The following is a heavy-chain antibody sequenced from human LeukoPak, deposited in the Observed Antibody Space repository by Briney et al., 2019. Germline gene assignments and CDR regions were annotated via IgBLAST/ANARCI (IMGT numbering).Heavy chain of an antibody. J-gene: IGHJ3*02. D-gene: IGHD3-10*01. Sequence: SETLSLTCTVSGGSISSYYWTWIRQPPGKGLQWVGYIYYSGSTNYNPSLQSRVTILLDTSKNQFSLKLSSVTAADTAVYYCARTTHGYAFDIWGLGTMVTVSS. CDR3: ARTTHGYAFDI. CDR2: IYYSGST. CDR1: GGSISSYY. V-gene: IGHV4-59*01.